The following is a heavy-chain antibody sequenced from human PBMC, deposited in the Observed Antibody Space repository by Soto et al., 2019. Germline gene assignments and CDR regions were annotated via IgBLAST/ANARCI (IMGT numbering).Heavy chain of an antibody. V-gene: IGHV3-48*02. CDR1: GFTFSSYS. CDR3: ASIFELGRTYYYGMDV. CDR2: ISSSSSTI. J-gene: IGHJ6*02. Sequence: EVQLVESGGGLVQPGGSLRLSCAASGFTFSSYSMNWVRQAPGKGLEWLSYISSSSSTIYYADSVKGRFTISRDNAKNSLYLQMNSLRDEDTAVYYCASIFELGRTYYYGMDVWGQGTTVTVSS. D-gene: IGHD1-26*01.